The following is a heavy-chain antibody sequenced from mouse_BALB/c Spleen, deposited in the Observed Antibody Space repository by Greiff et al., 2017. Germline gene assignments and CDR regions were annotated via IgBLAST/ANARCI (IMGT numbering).Heavy chain of an antibody. CDR1: GYSITSDYA. CDR3: AREGLTTVVAGFDY. J-gene: IGHJ2*01. D-gene: IGHD1-1*01. CDR2: ISYSGST. Sequence: EVKLQESGPGLVKPSQSLSLTCTVTGYSITSDYAWNWIRQFPGNKLEWMGYISYSGSTSYNPSLKSRISITRDTSKNQFFLQLNSVTTEDTATYYCAREGLTTVVAGFDYWGQGTTLTVSS. V-gene: IGHV3-2*02.